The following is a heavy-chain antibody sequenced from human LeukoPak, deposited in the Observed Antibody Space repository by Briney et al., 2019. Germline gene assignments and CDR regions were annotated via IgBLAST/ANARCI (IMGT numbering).Heavy chain of an antibody. Sequence: GGSLRLSCAASRFTVSSFYMSWVRQAPGKGLEWVSVIYSGGDTFYADSVKGRFTISRDNSKNTLYLQMNSLRAEDTAVYYCARSSGWPRANWYFDLWGRGTLVTVSS. D-gene: IGHD6-19*01. CDR3: ARSSGWPRANWYFDL. CDR2: IYSGGDT. J-gene: IGHJ2*01. V-gene: IGHV3-66*01. CDR1: RFTVSSFY.